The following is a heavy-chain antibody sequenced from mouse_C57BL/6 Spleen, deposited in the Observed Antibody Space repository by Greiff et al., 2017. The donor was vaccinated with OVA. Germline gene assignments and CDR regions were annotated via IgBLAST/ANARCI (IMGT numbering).Heavy chain of an antibody. Sequence: EVKLVESGGGLVQPKGSLKLSCAASGFSFNTYAMNWVRQAPGKGLEWVARIRSKSNNYATYYADSVKDRFTISRDDSESMLYLQMNNLKTEDTAMYYCVSPFYDGYSAWFAYWGQGTLVTVSA. J-gene: IGHJ3*01. D-gene: IGHD2-3*01. V-gene: IGHV10-1*01. CDR2: IRSKSNNYAT. CDR3: VSPFYDGYSAWFAY. CDR1: GFSFNTYA.